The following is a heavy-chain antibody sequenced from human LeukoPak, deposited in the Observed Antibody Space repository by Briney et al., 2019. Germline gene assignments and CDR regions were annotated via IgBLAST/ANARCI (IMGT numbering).Heavy chain of an antibody. CDR1: GGSISSYY. CDR2: IYYSGST. D-gene: IGHD3-22*01. Sequence: SETLSLTCTVSGGSISSYYWSWIRQPPGKGLEWIGYIYYSGSTNYDPSLKSRVTISVDTSKNQFSLKLSSVTAADTAVYYCARDGRISGYYYYTDALDIWGQGTVVTVSS. V-gene: IGHV4-59*01. J-gene: IGHJ3*02. CDR3: ARDGRISGYYYYTDALDI.